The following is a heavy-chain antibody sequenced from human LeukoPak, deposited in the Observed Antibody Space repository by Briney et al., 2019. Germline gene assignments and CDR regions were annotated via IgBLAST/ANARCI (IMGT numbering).Heavy chain of an antibody. Sequence: GGSLRLSCAASGFTVSSNYMSWVRQAPGKGLEWVSVIYSGGSTYYADSVKGRFTISRDNSKNTPYLQMNSLRAEDTAVYYCARTPIFRRSGTHVDVWGQGTTVTVSS. CDR2: IYSGGST. D-gene: IGHD1-14*01. V-gene: IGHV3-53*01. J-gene: IGHJ6*02. CDR3: ARTPIFRRSGTHVDV. CDR1: GFTVSSNY.